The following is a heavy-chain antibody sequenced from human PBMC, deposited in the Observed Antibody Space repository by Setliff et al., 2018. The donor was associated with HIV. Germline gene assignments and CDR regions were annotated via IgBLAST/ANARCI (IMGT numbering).Heavy chain of an antibody. D-gene: IGHD2-15*01. CDR1: GGSISSYY. CDR3: ARVDRVESAFDI. Sequence: SETLSLTCNVSGGSISSYYWNWIRQPPGKGLEWIGYIYYSGNTNYNPSLKSRVIISVDTSKNQFSLKLNSVTAADTAVYYCARVDRVESAFDIWGQGAMVTVSS. J-gene: IGHJ3*02. V-gene: IGHV4-59*08. CDR2: IYYSGNT.